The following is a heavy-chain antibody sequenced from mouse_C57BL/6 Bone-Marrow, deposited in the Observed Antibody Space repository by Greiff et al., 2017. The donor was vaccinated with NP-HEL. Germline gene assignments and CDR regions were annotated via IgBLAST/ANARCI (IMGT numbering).Heavy chain of an antibody. Sequence: EVQLVESGPELVKPGDSVKISCKASGYSFTGYFMNWVMQSHGKSLEWIGRINPYNGDTFYNQKFKGKATLTVDKSSSTAHMELRSLTSEDSAVYYCARSSNYEDAMDYWGQGTSVTVSS. J-gene: IGHJ4*01. V-gene: IGHV1-20*01. D-gene: IGHD2-5*01. CDR2: INPYNGDT. CDR1: GYSFTGYF. CDR3: ARSSNYEDAMDY.